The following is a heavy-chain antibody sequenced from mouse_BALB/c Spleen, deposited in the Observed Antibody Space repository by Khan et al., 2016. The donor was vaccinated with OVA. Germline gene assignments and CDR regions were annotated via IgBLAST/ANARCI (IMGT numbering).Heavy chain of an antibody. CDR3: ARWDCGSNYLFFDV. Sequence: VQLQQSGPELVQPGASVKISCKASGYTFTDYNMHWVKQSHGKSLEWIGYIYPYNAGIVYNQKFKTKATLTVDNSSSTAYMELRSLQSEDSAVYYCARWDCGSNYLFFDVWGAGTTVTVSS. CDR2: IYPYNAGI. D-gene: IGHD4-1*01. CDR1: GYTFTDYN. J-gene: IGHJ1*01. V-gene: IGHV1S29*02.